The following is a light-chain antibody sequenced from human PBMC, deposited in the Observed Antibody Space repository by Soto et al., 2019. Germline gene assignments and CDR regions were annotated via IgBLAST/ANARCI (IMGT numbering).Light chain of an antibody. CDR3: CSYAGSDTRV. V-gene: IGLV2-23*01. Sequence: QSALTQPASVSGSPGQSITISCTGTSSDVGAYNLVSWYQHHPGMAPKLIIYEGSKRPSGVSNRFSASKSGNTASPTISGLQAEDEADYHCCSYAGSDTRVFGTGTKVTVL. J-gene: IGLJ1*01. CDR2: EGS. CDR1: SSDVGAYNL.